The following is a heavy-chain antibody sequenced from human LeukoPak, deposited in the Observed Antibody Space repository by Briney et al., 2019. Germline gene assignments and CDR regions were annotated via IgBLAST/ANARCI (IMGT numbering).Heavy chain of an antibody. V-gene: IGHV3-30*18. D-gene: IGHD6-13*01. CDR1: RFTFSSYG. CDR3: AKDTRTGYSSSWYGEYYFDY. CDR2: ISYDGSNK. J-gene: IGHJ4*02. Sequence: PGGSLRLSCAASRFTFSSYGMHWVRQAPGKGLEWVAVISYDGSNKYYADSVKGRFTISRDNSKNTLYLQMNSLRAEDTAVYYCAKDTRTGYSSSWYGEYYFDYWDQGTLVTVSS.